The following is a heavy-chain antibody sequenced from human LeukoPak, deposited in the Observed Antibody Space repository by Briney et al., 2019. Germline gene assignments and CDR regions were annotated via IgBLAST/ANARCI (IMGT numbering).Heavy chain of an antibody. CDR2: ISGSGSST. V-gene: IGHV3-23*01. CDR1: GFTFSSYA. Sequence: PGGSLGLSCAAPGFTFSSYAMSWVRQAPGKGLEWVSAISGSGSSTYYADSVKGRFTISRDNSKNTLYLQMNSLRAEDTALYYCAKRDGYNSNPLKDWGQGTLVTVSS. CDR3: AKRDGYNSNPLKD. D-gene: IGHD5-24*01. J-gene: IGHJ4*02.